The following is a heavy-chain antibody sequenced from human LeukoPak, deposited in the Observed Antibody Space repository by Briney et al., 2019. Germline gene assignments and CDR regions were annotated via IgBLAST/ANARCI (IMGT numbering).Heavy chain of an antibody. CDR1: GFIFSNYA. CDR2: ISSSSSTI. CDR3: ARGVNSGSSNY. J-gene: IGHJ4*02. D-gene: IGHD1-26*01. Sequence: GGSLRLSCATSGFIFSNYAVNWVRQAPGKGLEWVSYISSSSSTIYYADSVKGRFTISRDNAKNSLYLQMNSLRAEDTAVYYCARGVNSGSSNYWGQGTLVTVSS. V-gene: IGHV3-48*01.